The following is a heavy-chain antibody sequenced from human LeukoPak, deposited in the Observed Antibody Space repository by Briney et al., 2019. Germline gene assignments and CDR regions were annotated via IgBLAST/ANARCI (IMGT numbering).Heavy chain of an antibody. CDR3: ARGTYYDFWSGYFQNNWFDP. CDR2: IYTRGST. V-gene: IGHV4-61*02. D-gene: IGHD3-3*01. Sequence: SGTLSLTCTVSGGAISSGSYYWSWIRQPAGKGLEWFGRIYTRGSTNYNPSLKSRVTIPVDTSKNQFSLKLSSVTAADTAVYYCARGTYYDFWSGYFQNNWFDPWGQGTLVTVSS. CDR1: GGAISSGSYY. J-gene: IGHJ5*02.